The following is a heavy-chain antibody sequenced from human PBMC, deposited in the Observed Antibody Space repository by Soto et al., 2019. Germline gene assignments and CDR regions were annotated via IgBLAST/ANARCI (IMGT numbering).Heavy chain of an antibody. CDR2: ISGSDGST. Sequence: EVQLLESGGGLVQPGGSLRVSCAASGFPFSSNAVSWVRLAPGKGLEWVSTISGSDGSTYYADPVKGRFTISRDSSRNTLYLQINSLRAEDTAVYYCAKEAAAGLYFFDYWGQGTLVTVSS. CDR1: GFPFSSNA. J-gene: IGHJ4*02. V-gene: IGHV3-23*01. CDR3: AKEAAAGLYFFDY. D-gene: IGHD6-13*01.